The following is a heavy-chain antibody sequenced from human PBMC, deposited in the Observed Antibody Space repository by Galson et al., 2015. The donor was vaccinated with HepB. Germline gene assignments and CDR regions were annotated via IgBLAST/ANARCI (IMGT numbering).Heavy chain of an antibody. CDR1: GYIFTGYY. V-gene: IGHV1-2*02. Sequence: SVKVSCKASGYIFTGYYIHWVRQAPGQGLEWMGWINPDSGDTKYAQKFQARVTMTRDTSISTAFMELSRLRSDDTAVYYRARGIYYYYYAMDVWGQGTTVTVSS. J-gene: IGHJ6*02. CDR2: INPDSGDT. CDR3: ARGIYYYYYAMDV.